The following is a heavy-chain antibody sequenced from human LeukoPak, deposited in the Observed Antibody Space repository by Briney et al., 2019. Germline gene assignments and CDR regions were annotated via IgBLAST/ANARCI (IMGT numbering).Heavy chain of an antibody. CDR1: GYTFTSYG. V-gene: IGHV1-18*01. D-gene: IGHD3-3*01. J-gene: IGHJ5*02. CDR2: ISAYNGNT. CDR3: AREQVNIRFLEWLGHNWFDP. Sequence: ASVKVSCKASGYTFTSYGISWVRQAPGQGLEWMGWISAYNGNTNYAQKLQGRVTMTTDTSTSTAYMELRSLRFDDTAVYYCAREQVNIRFLEWLGHNWFDPWGQGTLVTVSS.